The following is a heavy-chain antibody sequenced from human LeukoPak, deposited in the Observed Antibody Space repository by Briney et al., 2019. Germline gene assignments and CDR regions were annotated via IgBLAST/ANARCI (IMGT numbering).Heavy chain of an antibody. CDR3: ARDSPRTGDAFDI. D-gene: IGHD1-1*01. CDR2: ISYDGSNK. J-gene: IGHJ3*02. CDR1: GFTFSSYA. V-gene: IGHV3-30-3*01. Sequence: GSLRLSCAASGFTFSSYAMHWVRQAPGKGLEWVAVISYDGSNKYYADSVKGRFTISRDNSKNTLYLQMNSLRAEDTAVYYCARDSPRTGDAFDIWGQGTMVTVSS.